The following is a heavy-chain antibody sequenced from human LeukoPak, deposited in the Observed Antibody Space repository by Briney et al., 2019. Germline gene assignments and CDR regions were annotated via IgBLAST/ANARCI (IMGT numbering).Heavy chain of an antibody. Sequence: GSLRLSCAASGFTFSGYWMHWVRQAPGGGLVWVSRITGDGTTTNYADSVKGRFTISRDNTKNTLFLQMNSLRAEDTAIYYCARPLVSGSLAYWGQGTLVTVSS. D-gene: IGHD3-10*01. CDR1: GFTFSGYW. J-gene: IGHJ4*02. CDR2: ITGDGTTT. CDR3: ARPLVSGSLAY. V-gene: IGHV3-74*01.